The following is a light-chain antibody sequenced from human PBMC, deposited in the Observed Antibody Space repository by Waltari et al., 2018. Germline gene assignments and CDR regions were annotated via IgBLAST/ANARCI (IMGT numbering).Light chain of an antibody. CDR1: QSISSY. CDR3: QQSYSTPMYT. J-gene: IGKJ2*01. V-gene: IGKV1-39*01. CDR2: ADP. Sequence: IQMTQSPSSLSASVGDRVTIHCRASQSISSYLNLYQQKPGKAPKLMIYADPGFQSRVPSRFSGSGSGTDFTLTISSLQPKDFATYYCQQSYSTPMYTFGQGTKVEIK.